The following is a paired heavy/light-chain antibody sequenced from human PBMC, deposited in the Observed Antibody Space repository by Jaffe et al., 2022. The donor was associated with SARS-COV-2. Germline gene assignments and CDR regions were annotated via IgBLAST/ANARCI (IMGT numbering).Light chain of an antibody. Sequence: SYELTQPPSVSVSPGQTARITCSGDAVSKKYVYWYQQKSGQAPVLVIYEDTKRPSGIPERFSGSSSGTMATLTISGAQVEDEADYSCYSTDGSGNHRGMFGGGTKLTVL. CDR1: AVSKKY. CDR3: YSTDGSGNHRGM. J-gene: IGLJ3*02. V-gene: IGLV3-10*01. CDR2: EDT.
Heavy chain of an antibody. D-gene: IGHD6-19*01. CDR3: ARDGHWLANPNFFYYYMDV. Sequence: QVQVVESGGGVVQPGRSLRLSCAASGFTFSSYAMHWVRRAPGKGLEWVAVILFDGNTKYYADSVKGRFTVSRDNSKNSVYLQINSLRPEDTAVYYCARDGHWLANPNFFYYYMDVWGKGTTVTVSS. V-gene: IGHV3-30*04. CDR2: ILFDGNTK. J-gene: IGHJ6*03. CDR1: GFTFSSYA.